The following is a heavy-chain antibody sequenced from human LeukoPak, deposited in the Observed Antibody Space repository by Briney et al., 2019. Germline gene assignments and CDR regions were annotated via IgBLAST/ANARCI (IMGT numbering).Heavy chain of an antibody. CDR3: ARDLGHSYSYPVDAFDV. CDR2: INWSGGRT. Sequence: GGSLRLSCAAFGFTFDDYDINWVRQVPGKGLEWVPGINWSGGRTAYADSVKGRFTISRDNAKNSLYLQMNSLTAEDTALYYCARDLGHSYSYPVDAFDVWGQGTMVTVSS. CDR1: GFTFDDYD. V-gene: IGHV3-20*04. D-gene: IGHD5-18*01. J-gene: IGHJ3*01.